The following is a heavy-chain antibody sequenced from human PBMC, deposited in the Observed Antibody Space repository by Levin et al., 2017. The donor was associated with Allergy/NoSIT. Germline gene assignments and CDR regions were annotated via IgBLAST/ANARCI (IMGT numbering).Heavy chain of an antibody. CDR1: GFTFSRYW. V-gene: IGHV3-74*01. CDR2: IHIDGSNT. D-gene: IGHD5/OR15-5a*01. Sequence: GESLKISCAASGFTFSRYWMHWVRQAPGKGLVWVSRIHIDGSNTNYADSMKGRFTISRDSAKSTLYLQMSSLRAEDTAVYYCARGLYDTSYYSIGAWGQGTLVTVSS. J-gene: IGHJ5*02. CDR3: ARGLYDTSYYSIGA.